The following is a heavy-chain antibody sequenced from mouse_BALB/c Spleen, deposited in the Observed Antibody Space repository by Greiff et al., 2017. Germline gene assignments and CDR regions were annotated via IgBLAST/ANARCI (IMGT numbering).Heavy chain of an antibody. D-gene: IGHD1-1*01. Sequence: QGQLQQSGPELVRPGVSVKISCKGSGYTFTDSAMHWVKQSHAKSLEWIGVISTYYGNTNYNQKFKGKATMTVDKSSSTAYMELASLTSEDSAIYYCARTLMTTVVASRGYAMDYWGQGTSVTVSS. CDR3: ARTLMTTVVASRGYAMDY. J-gene: IGHJ4*01. V-gene: IGHV1-67*01. CDR2: ISTYYGNT. CDR1: GYTFTDSA.